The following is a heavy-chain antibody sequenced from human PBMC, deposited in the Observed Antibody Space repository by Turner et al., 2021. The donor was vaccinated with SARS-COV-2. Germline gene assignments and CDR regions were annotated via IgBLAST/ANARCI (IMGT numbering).Heavy chain of an antibody. V-gene: IGHV3-7*01. Sequence: EVQLVESGGGLVQSGGSLRLSCAGSAFHFSDYWMGWVRQAPGKGLEWVDNIKTDGTSKYYVDSVKGRFTTSRDNAENSVYLEMNSLRVEDTAVYYCARHGSWNYDSWGQGTLVTVSS. CDR2: IKTDGTSK. CDR1: AFHFSDYW. D-gene: IGHD1-7*01. CDR3: ARHGSWNYDS. J-gene: IGHJ5*01.